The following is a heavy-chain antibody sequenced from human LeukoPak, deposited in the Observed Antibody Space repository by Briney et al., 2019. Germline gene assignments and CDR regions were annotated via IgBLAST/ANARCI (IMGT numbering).Heavy chain of an antibody. J-gene: IGHJ4*02. CDR1: GGSISSSSYY. Sequence: SETLSLTCTVSGGSISSSSYYWGWIRQPPGEGLEWIGSIYYSGSTYYNPSLKSRVTISVDTSKNQFSLKLSSVTAADTAVYYCARQREGATYYWGQGTLVTVSS. V-gene: IGHV4-39*01. CDR3: ARQREGATYY. CDR2: IYYSGST. D-gene: IGHD1-26*01.